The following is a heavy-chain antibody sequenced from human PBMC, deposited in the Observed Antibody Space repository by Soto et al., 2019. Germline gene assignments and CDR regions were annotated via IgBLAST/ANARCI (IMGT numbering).Heavy chain of an antibody. J-gene: IGHJ5*02. CDR1: GFTFSSYS. V-gene: IGHV3-48*01. D-gene: IGHD2-2*01. CDR3: ARDRGVVDP. Sequence: GGSLRLSCAASGFTFSSYSMNWVRQAPGKGLEWVSYISSSSSTIYYADSVKGRFTISRDNAKNSLYLQMNSLRAEDTAVYYCARDRGVVDPWGQGTLVTVSS. CDR2: ISSSSSTI.